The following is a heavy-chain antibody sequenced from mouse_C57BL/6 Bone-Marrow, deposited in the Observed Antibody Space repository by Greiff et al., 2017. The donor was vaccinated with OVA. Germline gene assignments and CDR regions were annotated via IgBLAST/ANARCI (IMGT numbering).Heavy chain of an antibody. V-gene: IGHV5-4*01. CDR2: ISDGGSYT. Sequence: EVQVVESGGGLVKPGGSLKLSCAASGFTFSSYAMSWVRQTPEKRLEWVATISDGGSYTYYPDNVKGRFTISRDNAKNNLYLQMRHLKSEDTAMYYCARDTTAMDYWGQGTSVTVSS. CDR3: ARDTTAMDY. CDR1: GFTFSSYA. D-gene: IGHD2-12*01. J-gene: IGHJ4*01.